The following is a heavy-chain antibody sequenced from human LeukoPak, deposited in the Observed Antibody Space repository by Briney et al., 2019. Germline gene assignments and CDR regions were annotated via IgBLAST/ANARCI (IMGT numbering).Heavy chain of an antibody. V-gene: IGHV3-21*01. CDR2: ISSSSSYI. CDR3: AREWSGWYDY. Sequence: GGSLRLSCAASGFTFSSYSMNWVRQAPGKGLEWVSSISSSSSYIYYADSVKGRFTISRDNAKNSLYLQMNSLRAEDTAMYYCAREWSGWYDYWGQGTLVTVSS. D-gene: IGHD6-19*01. CDR1: GFTFSSYS. J-gene: IGHJ4*02.